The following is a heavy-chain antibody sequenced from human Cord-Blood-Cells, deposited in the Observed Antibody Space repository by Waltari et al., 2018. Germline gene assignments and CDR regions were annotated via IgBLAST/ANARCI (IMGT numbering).Heavy chain of an antibody. CDR1: GGSFSGYY. D-gene: IGHD1-7*01. V-gene: IGHV4-34*01. CDR3: ARGGWNYDFDY. J-gene: IGHJ4*02. CDR2: INHSGST. Sequence: QVQLQQWGAGLLKPSETLSLTCAVHGGSFSGYYRSWIRQPPGKGLEWIGEINHSGSTNYNPSLKSRVTISVDTSKNQFSLKLSSVTAADTAVYYCARGGWNYDFDYWGQGTLVTVSS.